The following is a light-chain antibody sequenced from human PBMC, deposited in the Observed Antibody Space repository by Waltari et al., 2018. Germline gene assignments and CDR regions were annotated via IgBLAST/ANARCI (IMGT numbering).Light chain of an antibody. CDR1: QSVTSN. J-gene: IGKJ5*01. Sequence: IVLTQSPATLSVSPGESAIISCRASQSVTSNLAWYQQKPGQAPRLLTYDASTRATSIPARFRGSGSGTEFTLTISSLQSEDSATYYCQQYNRWPPITFGQGTRLEIK. CDR2: DAS. CDR3: QQYNRWPPIT. V-gene: IGKV3-15*01.